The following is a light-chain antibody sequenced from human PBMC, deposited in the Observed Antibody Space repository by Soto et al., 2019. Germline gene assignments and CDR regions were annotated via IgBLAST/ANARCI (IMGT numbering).Light chain of an antibody. J-gene: IGKJ5*01. Sequence: EIVMTQSPATLSVSPGETASLSCRASQSAGNFLAWYQQKPGQAPRLLIYYISTRATGIPARFSGSGSGTEFTLTINRLQSEDSAVYYCQQHNQWHITFGQGTRLEIK. CDR3: QQHNQWHIT. CDR1: QSAGNF. V-gene: IGKV3D-15*01. CDR2: YIS.